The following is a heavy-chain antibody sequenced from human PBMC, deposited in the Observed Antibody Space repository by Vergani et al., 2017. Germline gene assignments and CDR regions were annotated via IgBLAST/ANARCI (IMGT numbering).Heavy chain of an antibody. CDR2: IKQDGSEK. V-gene: IGHV3-7*04. D-gene: IGHD2-2*02. CDR1: GFTFSSYW. CDR3: ARGGDIVVVPAAIWGMDV. J-gene: IGHJ6*02. Sequence: EVQLVESGGGLVQPGGSLRLSCAASGFTFSSYWMSWVRQAPGKGLEWVANIKQDGSEKYYVDSVKGRFTISRDNAKNSLYLQMNSLRAEDTAVYYYARGGDIVVVPAAIWGMDVWGQGTTVTVSS.